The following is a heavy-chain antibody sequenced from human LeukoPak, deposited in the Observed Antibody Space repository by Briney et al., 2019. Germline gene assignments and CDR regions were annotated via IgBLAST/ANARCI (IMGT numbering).Heavy chain of an antibody. CDR1: GYTFTGYY. D-gene: IGHD6-13*01. V-gene: IGHV1-2*02. CDR2: INPNSGGT. Sequence: GASVKVSCKASGYTFTGYYMHWVRQVPGQGLEWMGWINPNSGGTKYAQKFQGRVTMTRDTSISTAYMELSRLRSDDTAVYYCARVPAAGIGDAFDIWGQGTMVTVSS. CDR3: ARVPAAGIGDAFDI. J-gene: IGHJ3*02.